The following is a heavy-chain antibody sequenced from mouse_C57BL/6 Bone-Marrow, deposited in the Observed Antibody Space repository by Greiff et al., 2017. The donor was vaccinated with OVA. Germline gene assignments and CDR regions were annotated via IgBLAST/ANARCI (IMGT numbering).Heavy chain of an antibody. CDR1: GYTFTDYE. V-gene: IGHV1-15*01. J-gene: IGHJ3*01. CDR2: IDPETGGT. D-gene: IGHD2-4*01. Sequence: VQRVESGAELVRPGASVTLSCKASGYTFTDYEMHWVKQTPVHGLEWIGAIDPETGGTAYNQKFKGKAILTADKSSSTAYMELRSLTSEDSAVYYCTRLGDYDNLFFAYWGQGTLVTVSA. CDR3: TRLGDYDNLFFAY.